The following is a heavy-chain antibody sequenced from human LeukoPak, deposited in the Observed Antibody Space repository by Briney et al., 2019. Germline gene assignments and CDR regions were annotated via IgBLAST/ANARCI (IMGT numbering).Heavy chain of an antibody. D-gene: IGHD3-3*02. CDR2: IYYSGST. J-gene: IGHJ2*01. V-gene: IGHV4-59*01. CDR1: GGSISSYY. CDR3: ARVLASYWYFDL. Sequence: SETLSLTCTVSGGSISSYYWSWIRQPPGKGLEWVGYIYYSGSTNYNPSHKSRVTISVDTSKNQFSLKLSSVTAADTAVYYCARVLASYWYFDLWGRGTLVTVSS.